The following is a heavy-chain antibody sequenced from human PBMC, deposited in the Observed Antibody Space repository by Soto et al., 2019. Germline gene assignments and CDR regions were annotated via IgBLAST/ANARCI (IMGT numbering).Heavy chain of an antibody. CDR2: IYHTGSA. CDR1: GDSITSGSY. Sequence: QVQLQESGPGLVKPSETLSLTCTVSGDSITSGSYWGWIRQPPGMGLQWIGYIYHTGSAVYNPSLESRVTLSVETSKNQLSLKLPSVTAADTAVYYCERAGAAMNALNINYWGQGNMVHVSS. J-gene: IGHJ4*02. CDR3: ERAGAAMNALNINY. D-gene: IGHD3-16*01. V-gene: IGHV4-59*01.